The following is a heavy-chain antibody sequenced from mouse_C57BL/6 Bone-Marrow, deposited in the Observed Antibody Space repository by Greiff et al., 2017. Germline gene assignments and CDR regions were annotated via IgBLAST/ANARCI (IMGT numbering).Heavy chain of an antibody. CDR1: GYTFTSYW. Sequence: QVQLQQPGAELVRPGSSVKLSCKASGYTFTSYWMHWVKQRPIQGLEWIGNIDPSDSETHYNQKFKDKATLTVDKSSSTAYMQLSSLTSEESAVYYCARGNYDGSSGAWFAYWGQGTLVTVSA. V-gene: IGHV1-52*01. D-gene: IGHD1-1*01. J-gene: IGHJ3*01. CDR3: ARGNYDGSSGAWFAY. CDR2: IDPSDSET.